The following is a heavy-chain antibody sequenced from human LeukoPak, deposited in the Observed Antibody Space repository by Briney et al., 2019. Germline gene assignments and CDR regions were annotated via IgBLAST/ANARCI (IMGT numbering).Heavy chain of an antibody. CDR3: ARDKDYLYYFDY. J-gene: IGHJ4*02. CDR1: GFTVSSNY. D-gene: IGHD2/OR15-2a*01. Sequence: GGSLRLSCAASGFTVSSNYMSWVRQAPGKGLEWVSVIYSGGNTYYADSVKGRFTISRDNSKNTLYLQMNSLRAEDTAVYYCARDKDYLYYFDYWGQGTLVTVSS. CDR2: IYSGGNT. V-gene: IGHV3-66*01.